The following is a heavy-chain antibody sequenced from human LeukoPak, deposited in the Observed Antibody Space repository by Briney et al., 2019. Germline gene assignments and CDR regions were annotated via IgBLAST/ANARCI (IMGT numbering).Heavy chain of an antibody. J-gene: IGHJ6*03. CDR2: INHSGST. CDR1: GGSFSGYY. Sequence: SETLCLTCAVYGGSFSGYYWSWIRQPPGKGLEWVGEINHSGSTNYNPSLKSRVTISVDTSKNQFSLKLSSVTAADTAVYYCARQGPFTYYYYYMDVWGKGTTVTISS. D-gene: IGHD3-3*02. V-gene: IGHV4-34*01. CDR3: ARQGPFTYYYYYMDV.